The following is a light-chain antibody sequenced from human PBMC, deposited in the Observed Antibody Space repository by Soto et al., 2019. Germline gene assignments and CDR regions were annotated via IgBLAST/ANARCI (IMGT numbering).Light chain of an antibody. CDR2: GVS. CDR1: SSDVGSYNY. V-gene: IGLV2-14*03. J-gene: IGLJ2*01. CDR3: NSYTTSSTVV. Sequence: QAVVTQPASVSGSPGQSISISCTGTSSDVGSYNYVSWYQQHPGKAPKLMIFGVSNRPSGVSGRFSGSKSGYTASLTISGLQTEDEADYYCNSYTTSSTVVFGGGTKLTVL.